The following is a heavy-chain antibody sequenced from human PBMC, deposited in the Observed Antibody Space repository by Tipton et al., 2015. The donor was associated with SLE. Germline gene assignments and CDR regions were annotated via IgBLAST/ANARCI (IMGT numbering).Heavy chain of an antibody. CDR2: IYTSGST. Sequence: TLSLTCTVSGGSISSYYWSWIRQPAGKGLEWIGRIYTSGSTNYNPSLKSRGTMSVDTSKNQFSLKLSSVAAADTAVYYCAREDEGYDTYYYYYGMDVWGQGTTVTVSS. J-gene: IGHJ6*02. V-gene: IGHV4-4*07. CDR1: GGSISSYY. CDR3: AREDEGYDTYYYYYGMDV. D-gene: IGHD5-12*01.